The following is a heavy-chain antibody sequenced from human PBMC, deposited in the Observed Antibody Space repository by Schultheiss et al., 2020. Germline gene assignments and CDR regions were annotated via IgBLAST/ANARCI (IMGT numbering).Heavy chain of an antibody. J-gene: IGHJ3*02. V-gene: IGHV4-39*01. CDR2: IYYSGST. Sequence: SETLSLTCTVSGGSISSSSYYWGWIRQPPGKGLEWIGSIYYSGSTYYNPSLKSRVTISVDTSKNQFSLKLSSVTAADTAVYYCARLVSSQQLSPGDAFDIWGQGTMVTVSS. D-gene: IGHD6-13*01. CDR3: ARLVSSQQLSPGDAFDI. CDR1: GGSISSSSYY.